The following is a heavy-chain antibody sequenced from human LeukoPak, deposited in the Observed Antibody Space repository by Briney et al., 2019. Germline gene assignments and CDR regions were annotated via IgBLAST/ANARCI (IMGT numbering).Heavy chain of an antibody. CDR2: IYYSGST. D-gene: IGHD3-16*01. Sequence: SETLSLTCTVSGGSVSSGSYYWSWIRQPPGKGLEWIGYIYYSGSTNYNPSLKSRVTISVDTSKNQFSLKLSSVTAADTAVYYCAREVRGDFDYWGQGTLVTVSS. CDR3: AREVRGDFDY. J-gene: IGHJ4*02. CDR1: GGSVSSGSYY. V-gene: IGHV4-61*01.